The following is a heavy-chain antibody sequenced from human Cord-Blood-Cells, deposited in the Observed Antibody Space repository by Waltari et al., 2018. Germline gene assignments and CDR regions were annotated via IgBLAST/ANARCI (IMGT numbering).Heavy chain of an antibody. Sequence: QLQLQESGPGLVKPSETLSLTCTVSGGSISSSSYSWGWIRQPPGRGVEWIGSIYYCGSTYYNPSLKSRVTIAVDTSKNQFSLKLSSVTAADTAVYYCARQTGNWFDPWGQGTLVTVSS. J-gene: IGHJ5*02. CDR3: ARQTGNWFDP. CDR2: IYYCGST. D-gene: IGHD7-27*01. CDR1: GGSISSSSYS. V-gene: IGHV4-39*01.